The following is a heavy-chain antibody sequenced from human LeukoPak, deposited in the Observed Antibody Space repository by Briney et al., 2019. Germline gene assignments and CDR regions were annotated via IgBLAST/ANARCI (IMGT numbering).Heavy chain of an antibody. CDR1: GFTFSAYW. V-gene: IGHV3-7*05. CDR3: ARLPLTARRHFDF. D-gene: IGHD5-18*01. Sequence: GGSLRLSCAASGFTFSAYWMGWVRQTPGKGLEWVANIKEDGSEKYYVDYVKGRFIISRDNAKNSLYVQMNSLRAEDTAVYYCARLPLTARRHFDFWGQGTQVTVSS. J-gene: IGHJ4*02. CDR2: IKEDGSEK.